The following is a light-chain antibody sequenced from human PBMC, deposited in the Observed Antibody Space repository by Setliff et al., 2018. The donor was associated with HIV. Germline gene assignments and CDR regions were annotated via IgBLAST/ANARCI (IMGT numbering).Light chain of an antibody. CDR1: SSDIGSHNH. CDR2: ELS. Sequence: HSALTQPPSASGSPGQSVAISCTGTSSDIGSHNHVSWYQQYPGKAPKLMIYELSQRPSGVPDRFSGSKSGNTASLTVSGLQAEDEADYYCASYAGDGVHDIYVFGTGTKVTVL. V-gene: IGLV2-8*01. J-gene: IGLJ1*01. CDR3: ASYAGDGVHDIYV.